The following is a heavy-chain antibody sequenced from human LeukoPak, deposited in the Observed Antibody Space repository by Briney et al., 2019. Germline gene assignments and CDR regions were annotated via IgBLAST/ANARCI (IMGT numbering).Heavy chain of an antibody. D-gene: IGHD3-22*01. J-gene: IGHJ3*02. CDR2: IYYSGST. CDR3: ARASDYYDSSGYQGAFDI. CDR1: GGSISSYY. Sequence: PSETLSLTCTVSGGSISSYYWSWIRQPPGKGLEWIGYIYYSGSTNYNPSLKSRVTISVDTSKNQFSLKLSSVTAADTAVYYCARASDYYDSSGYQGAFDIWGQGTMVTVSS. V-gene: IGHV4-59*01.